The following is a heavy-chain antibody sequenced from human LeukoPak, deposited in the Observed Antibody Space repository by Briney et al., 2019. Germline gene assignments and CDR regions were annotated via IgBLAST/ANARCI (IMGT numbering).Heavy chain of an antibody. CDR2: IIPILGIA. V-gene: IGHV1-69*04. CDR3: AREGISAVRPRWFDP. J-gene: IGHJ5*02. CDR1: GGTFSSYA. Sequence: ASVKVSCKASGGTFSSYAISWVRQAPGQGLEWMGRIIPILGIANYAQKFQGRVTITADKSTSTAYMELSSLRSEDTAVYYCAREGISAVRPRWFDPWGQGTLVTVSS. D-gene: IGHD6-13*01.